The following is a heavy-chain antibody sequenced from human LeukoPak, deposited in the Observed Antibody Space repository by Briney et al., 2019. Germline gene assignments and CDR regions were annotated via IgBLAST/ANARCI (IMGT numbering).Heavy chain of an antibody. CDR2: ISSSGSTI. CDR3: AKLVVVAAIDAFDI. V-gene: IGHV3-11*04. CDR1: GFTFSDYY. J-gene: IGHJ3*02. Sequence: PGGSLRLSCAASGFTFSDYYMSWIRQAPGKGLEWVSYISSSGSTIYYADSVKGRFTISRDNSKNTLYLQMNSLRAEDTAVYYCAKLVVVAAIDAFDIWGQGTMVTVSS. D-gene: IGHD2-15*01.